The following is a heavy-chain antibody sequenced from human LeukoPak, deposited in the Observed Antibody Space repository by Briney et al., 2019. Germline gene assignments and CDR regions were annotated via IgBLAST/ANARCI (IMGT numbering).Heavy chain of an antibody. CDR2: IWYDGSNK. Sequence: PGGSLRLSCAASGFTFSSYGMHWIRQAPGKGLEWEAVIWYDGSNKYYADSVKGRFTISRDNSKNTLYLQMNSLRAEDTAVYYCASSYGSGFDGFWGQGTLVTVSS. D-gene: IGHD3-10*01. CDR3: ASSYGSGFDGF. J-gene: IGHJ4*02. V-gene: IGHV3-33*01. CDR1: GFTFSSYG.